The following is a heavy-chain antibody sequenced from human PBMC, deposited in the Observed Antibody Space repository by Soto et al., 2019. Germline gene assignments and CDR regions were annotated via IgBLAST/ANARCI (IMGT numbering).Heavy chain of an antibody. CDR1: GYTFTSYD. Sequence: QVQLVQSGAEVKKPGASVKVSCKASGYTFTSYDINWVRQATGQGLEWMGWMNPNTGNTSYAQKFQGRATMTRNTSISTAYMDLSSLRSEDTAVYYCAREITREFPNWGQGTLVTVSS. CDR3: AREITREFPN. CDR2: MNPNTGNT. J-gene: IGHJ4*02. V-gene: IGHV1-8*01. D-gene: IGHD1-20*01.